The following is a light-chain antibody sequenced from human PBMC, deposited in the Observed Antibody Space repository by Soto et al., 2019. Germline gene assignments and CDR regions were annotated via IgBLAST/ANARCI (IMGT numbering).Light chain of an antibody. V-gene: IGLV2-18*01. CDR1: STDFVSYNR. CDR2: EAS. J-gene: IGLJ1*01. CDR3: SLYTSENTYV. Sequence: QSALPQPPSVSGSPGQSVTISCTGTSTDFVSYNRVSWYQQPPGTAPKLIIYEASNRPSGVPDRFSGSKSGNTASLTISGLQAADEADYYCSLYTSENTYVFGTGTKVT.